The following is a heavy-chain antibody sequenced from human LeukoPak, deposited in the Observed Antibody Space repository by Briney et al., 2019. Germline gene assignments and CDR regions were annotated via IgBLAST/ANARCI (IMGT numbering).Heavy chain of an antibody. CDR2: INPNSGGT. V-gene: IGHV1-2*02. J-gene: IGHJ4*02. Sequence: ASVKVSCKASGYTFTGYYMHWVRQAPGQGLEWMGWINPNSGGTNYAQKFQGRVTMTRDTSISTAYMELSRLRSDDTAVYYCARGSGSYYHVSRPPDYWGQGTLVTVSS. D-gene: IGHD3-10*01. CDR1: GYTFTGYY. CDR3: ARGSGSYYHVSRPPDY.